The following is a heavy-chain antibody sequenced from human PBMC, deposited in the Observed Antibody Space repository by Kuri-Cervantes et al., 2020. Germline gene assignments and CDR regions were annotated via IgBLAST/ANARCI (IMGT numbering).Heavy chain of an antibody. J-gene: IGHJ5*02. CDR1: GGSISSSSYY. CDR3: ARQRVRGVIIRPGYWFDP. Sequence: GSLRLSCTVLGGSISSSSYYWGWIRQPPGKGLEWIGSIYYSGSTYYNPSLKSRVTISVDTSKNQFSLKLSSVTAADTAVYYCARQRVRGVIIRPGYWFDPWGQGTLVTVSS. D-gene: IGHD3-10*01. CDR2: IYYSGST. V-gene: IGHV4-39*01.